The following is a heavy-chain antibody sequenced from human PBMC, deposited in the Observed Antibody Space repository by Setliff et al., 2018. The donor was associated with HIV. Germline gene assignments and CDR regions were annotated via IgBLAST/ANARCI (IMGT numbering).Heavy chain of an antibody. J-gene: IGHJ4*02. Sequence: ASVKVSCKASGGTFSTHAINWVRQAPGQGLEWMGGIIPIFGTTHYAQKFQGRVTITTDESTNTAYMELGSLRSDDTAVYYCARGGSRHGSGTSGSAYFDSWGQGALVTVSS. CDR3: ARGGSRHGSGTSGSAYFDS. CDR1: GGTFSTHA. V-gene: IGHV1-69*05. CDR2: IIPIFGTT. D-gene: IGHD3-10*01.